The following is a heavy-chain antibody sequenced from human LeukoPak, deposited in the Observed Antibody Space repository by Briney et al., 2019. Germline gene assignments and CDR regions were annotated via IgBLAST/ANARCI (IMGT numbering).Heavy chain of an antibody. V-gene: IGHV4-30-2*01. CDR1: AVSISSGSYS. D-gene: IGHD5-12*01. J-gene: IGHJ4*02. Sequence: SVTLSFTCAVSAVSISSGSYSRRWLRQPPGKVLERIGYIYHSGSTYYNPALKSRVTISVDRSKNQCSLMLCSVAAADTAMYYCARGGYSGYDGILDYWGQGTLVTGSS. CDR3: ARGGYSGYDGILDY. CDR2: IYHSGST.